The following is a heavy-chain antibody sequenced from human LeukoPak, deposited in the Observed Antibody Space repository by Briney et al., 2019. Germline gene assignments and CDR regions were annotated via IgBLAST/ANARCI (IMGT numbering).Heavy chain of an antibody. Sequence: SETLPLTCTVSGGSISSGDYYWSWIRQPPGKGLEWIGYIYYSGSTNYNPSLKSRVTISVDTSKNQFSLKLSSVTAADTAVYYCARTGRAYYDFWSGAEYGMDVWGQGTTVTVSS. CDR3: ARTGRAYYDFWSGAEYGMDV. CDR2: IYYSGST. V-gene: IGHV4-61*08. CDR1: GGSISSGDYY. D-gene: IGHD3-3*01. J-gene: IGHJ6*02.